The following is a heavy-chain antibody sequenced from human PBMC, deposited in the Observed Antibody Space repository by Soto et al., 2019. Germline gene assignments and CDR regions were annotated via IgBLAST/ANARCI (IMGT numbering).Heavy chain of an antibody. CDR3: RRSSRYSTDV. V-gene: IGHV4-59*01. CDR2: IYYSGRT. J-gene: IGHJ6*02. D-gene: IGHD6-13*01. CDR1: GGSISRYY. Sequence: SETLSLTCTVSGGSISRYYWSWIRQPPGKGLEWIGYIYYSGRTNYNPSLKSRVTISVDTPKNQFSLKLSSVTAADTAVYYCRRSSRYSTDVWGQGTTVTVSS.